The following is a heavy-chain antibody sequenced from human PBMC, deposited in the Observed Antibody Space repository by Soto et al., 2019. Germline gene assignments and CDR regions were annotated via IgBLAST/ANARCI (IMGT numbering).Heavy chain of an antibody. CDR1: GGSISSYY. J-gene: IGHJ4*02. V-gene: IGHV4-59*01. D-gene: IGHD4-17*01. CDR3: ARLTRGTTVTFDY. Sequence: SETLSLTCTVSGGSISSYYWSWIRQPPGKGLEWIGYIYYSGSTNYNPSLKSRVTISVDTSKNQFSLKLSSVTAADTAVYYCARLTRGTTVTFDYWGQGTLVTVSS. CDR2: IYYSGST.